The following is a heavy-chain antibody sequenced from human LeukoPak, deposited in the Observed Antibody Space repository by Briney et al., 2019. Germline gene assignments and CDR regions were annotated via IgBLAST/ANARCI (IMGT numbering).Heavy chain of an antibody. V-gene: IGHV1-69*13. Sequence: GASVKVSCKASGGTFSSYAISWVRQAPGQGLEWMGGIIPIFGTANYAQKFQGRVTITADESTSTAYMELSSLRSDDTAVYYCARIYCSSTSCYTGYFDYWGQGTLVTVSS. CDR3: ARIYCSSTSCYTGYFDY. D-gene: IGHD2-2*02. CDR1: GGTFSSYA. J-gene: IGHJ4*02. CDR2: IIPIFGTA.